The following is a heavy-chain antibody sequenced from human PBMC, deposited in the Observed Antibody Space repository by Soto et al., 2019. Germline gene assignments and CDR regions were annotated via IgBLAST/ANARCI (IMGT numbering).Heavy chain of an antibody. D-gene: IGHD3-10*01. CDR1: GFTFTNTA. V-gene: IGHV1-58*01. CDR3: ARDSSGSLWFGELPPYYYYYYGMDV. Sequence: TSVKVSCKNSGFTFTNTAVQLVRQARGQRLEWIGWIVVGSGNTNYAQKFQERVTITRDMSTSTAYMELSSLRSEDTAVYYCARDSSGSLWFGELPPYYYYYYGMDVWGQGTTVTAPQ. CDR2: IVVGSGNT. J-gene: IGHJ6*01.